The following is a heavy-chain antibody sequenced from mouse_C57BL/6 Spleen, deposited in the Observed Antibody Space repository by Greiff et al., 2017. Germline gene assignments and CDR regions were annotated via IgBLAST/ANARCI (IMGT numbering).Heavy chain of an antibody. CDR3: ASYYGSSYDY. D-gene: IGHD1-1*01. CDR2: IYPGDGDT. V-gene: IGHV1-82*01. J-gene: IGHJ2*01. Sequence: QVQLQQSGPEMVKPGASVKISCKASGYAFSSSWMNWVKQRPGKGLEWIGRIYPGDGDTNYNGKFKGKATLTEDKSTSTAYMQLSSLTSEDTAVYFCASYYGSSYDYWGQGTTLTVSS. CDR1: GYAFSSSW.